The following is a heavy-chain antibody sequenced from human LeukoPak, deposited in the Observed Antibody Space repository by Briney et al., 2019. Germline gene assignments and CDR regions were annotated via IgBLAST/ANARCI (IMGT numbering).Heavy chain of an antibody. CDR2: INPNSGGT. CDR1: GYTFTGYY. J-gene: IGHJ3*02. D-gene: IGHD5-12*01. CDR3: ARGLATAGDDAFDI. Sequence: ASVKVSCKASGYTFTGYYMHWVRQAPGQGLEWMGWINPNSGGTNYAQKFQGRVTMTRDTSISTAYMELSRLRSDDTAVYYSARGLATAGDDAFDIWGQGTMVTVSS. V-gene: IGHV1-2*02.